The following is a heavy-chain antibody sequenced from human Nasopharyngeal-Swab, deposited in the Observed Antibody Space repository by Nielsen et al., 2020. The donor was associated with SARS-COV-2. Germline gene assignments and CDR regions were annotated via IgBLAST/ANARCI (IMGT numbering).Heavy chain of an antibody. CDR1: GFTFRSYA. V-gene: IGHV3-30*03. D-gene: IGHD6-13*01. CDR2: FSYDGSTE. J-gene: IGHJ4*02. Sequence: GGSLRLSCAASGFTFRSYAMHWVRQAPGKGLEWVATFSYDGSTEFYADSAKGRFTISRDNAENSLYLQMNSLRAEDTAVYYCARTEAAALFDYWGQGTLVTVSS. CDR3: ARTEAAALFDY.